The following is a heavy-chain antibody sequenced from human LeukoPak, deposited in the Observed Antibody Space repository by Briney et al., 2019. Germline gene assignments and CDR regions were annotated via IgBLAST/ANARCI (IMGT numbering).Heavy chain of an antibody. D-gene: IGHD3-16*01. CDR3: ARDLSYGNYVG. CDR1: GYTFTSYG. Sequence: ASVKVSCKASGYTFTSYGISWVRQAPGQGLEWMGWISAYNGNTNYAQKFQGRVTMTRDTSTSTVYMELSSLRSEDTAVYYCARDLSYGNYVGWGQGTLVTVSS. J-gene: IGHJ4*02. CDR2: ISAYNGNT. V-gene: IGHV1-18*01.